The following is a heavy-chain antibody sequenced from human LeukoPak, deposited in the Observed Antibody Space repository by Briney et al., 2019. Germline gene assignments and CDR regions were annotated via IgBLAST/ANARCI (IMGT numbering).Heavy chain of an antibody. CDR1: GGSISSSSYY. D-gene: IGHD3-10*01. V-gene: IGHV4-39*07. CDR2: IYYSGST. J-gene: IGHJ3*02. CDR3: ARDGVLLWFGELLHAFDI. Sequence: SETLSLTCTVSGGSISSSSYYWGWIRQPPGKGLEWIGSIYYSGSTYYNPSLKSRVTISVDTSKNQFSLKLSSVTAADTAVYYCARDGVLLWFGELLHAFDIWGQGTMVTVSS.